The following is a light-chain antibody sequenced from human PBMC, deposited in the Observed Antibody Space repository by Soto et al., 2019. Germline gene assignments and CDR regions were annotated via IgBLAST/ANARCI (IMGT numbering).Light chain of an antibody. J-gene: IGLJ2*01. V-gene: IGLV2-14*03. CDR3: CSYTSSDTMI. Sequence: QSALTQPASVSGSPGQSITISCTGTSSDIGRYNYVSWYQHSPGKAPKLIIYDVSYRPSGVSNRFSCSKSGTTAFLTISGLQAEDEADYYCCSYTSSDTMIFGGGTKLTVL. CDR2: DVS. CDR1: SSDIGRYNY.